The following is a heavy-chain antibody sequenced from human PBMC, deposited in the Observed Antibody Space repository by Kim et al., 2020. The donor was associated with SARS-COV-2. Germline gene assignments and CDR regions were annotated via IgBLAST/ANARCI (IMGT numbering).Heavy chain of an antibody. J-gene: IGHJ4*02. D-gene: IGHD5-18*01. Sequence: ADYVKGRFTISRDNAKNSLYLQMNSLRAEDTALYYCAKDHVEELWGPLDYWGQGTLVTVSS. CDR3: AKDHVEELWGPLDY. V-gene: IGHV3-9*01.